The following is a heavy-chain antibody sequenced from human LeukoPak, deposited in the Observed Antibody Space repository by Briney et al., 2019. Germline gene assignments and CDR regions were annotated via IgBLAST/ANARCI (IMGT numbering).Heavy chain of an antibody. J-gene: IGHJ4*02. CDR3: ARLDYGDFGPFDY. Sequence: GESLKISCKGSGYSFTRYWIGWVRQMPGKGLEWMGIVYPGDSDTSYSPSFQGQVTISADKSINTAYLQWSSLKASDTAMYYCARLDYGDFGPFDYWGQGTLVTVSS. CDR1: GYSFTRYW. D-gene: IGHD4-17*01. V-gene: IGHV5-51*01. CDR2: VYPGDSDT.